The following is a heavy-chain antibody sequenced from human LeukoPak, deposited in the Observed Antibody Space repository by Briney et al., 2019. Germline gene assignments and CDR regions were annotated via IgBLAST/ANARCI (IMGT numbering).Heavy chain of an antibody. CDR2: IWSDGSNK. Sequence: PGGPLRLSCAASGFTFSSSVMHWVRQAPGKGLEWVAAIWSDGSNKYYADSVKGRFTISRDNSKNTLYLQMNSLRAEDTAVYYCARESGDHFCDYWGQGTLLTVSS. CDR1: GFTFSSSV. D-gene: IGHD2-21*01. V-gene: IGHV3-33*01. J-gene: IGHJ4*02. CDR3: ARESGDHFCDY.